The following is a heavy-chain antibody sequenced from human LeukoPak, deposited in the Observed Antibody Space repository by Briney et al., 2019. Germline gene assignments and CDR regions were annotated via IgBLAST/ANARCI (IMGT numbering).Heavy chain of an antibody. CDR3: ARDLGGWELHNWFDP. CDR1: GFTFSSYS. D-gene: IGHD1-26*01. CDR2: ISSSSSTI. J-gene: IGHJ5*02. V-gene: IGHV3-48*02. Sequence: RSGGSLRLSCAASGFTFSSYSMNWVRQAPGKGLEWVSHISSSSSTIYYADSVKGRFTISRDNAKNSLYLQMNSLRDEDTAVYYCARDLGGWELHNWFDPWGQGTLVTVSS.